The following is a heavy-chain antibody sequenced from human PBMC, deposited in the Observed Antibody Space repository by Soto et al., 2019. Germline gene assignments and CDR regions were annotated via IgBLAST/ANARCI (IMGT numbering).Heavy chain of an antibody. V-gene: IGHV3-21*01. CDR2: ISSSSSYI. J-gene: IGHJ4*02. Sequence: EVQLVESGGGLVKPGGSLRLSCAASGFTFSSYSMNWVRQAPGKGLEWVSSISSSSSYIYYADSVKGRFTISRDNDKNSLYLQMNSLRAEDTAVYYCARAFSVVVTAFLFEYWGQGTLVTVSS. CDR1: GFTFSSYS. D-gene: IGHD2-21*02. CDR3: ARAFSVVVTAFLFEY.